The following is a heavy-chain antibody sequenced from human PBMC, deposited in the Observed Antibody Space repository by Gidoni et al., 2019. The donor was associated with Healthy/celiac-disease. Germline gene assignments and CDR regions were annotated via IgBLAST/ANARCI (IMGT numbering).Heavy chain of an antibody. V-gene: IGHV1-58*01. CDR3: AADLYWGYYYGMDV. J-gene: IGHJ6*02. Sequence: QMQLVQSGPEVKKPGTSVKVSCKASGFTFTSSAVQWVRQARGQRLEWIGWIVVGSGNTNYAQKFQERVTITRDMSTNTAYMELSSLRSEDTAVYYCAADLYWGYYYGMDVWGQGTTVTVSS. CDR2: IVVGSGNT. CDR1: GFTFTSSA. D-gene: IGHD7-27*01.